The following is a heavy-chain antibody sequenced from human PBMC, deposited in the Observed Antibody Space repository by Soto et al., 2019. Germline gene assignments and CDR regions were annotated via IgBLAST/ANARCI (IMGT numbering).Heavy chain of an antibody. CDR3: ARSGVRDTIIVVVRYSVYYYYGMGL. J-gene: IGHJ6*02. V-gene: IGHV1-18*01. CDR2: ISAYNGNT. D-gene: IGHD3-22*01. CDR1: GYTFTSYG. Sequence: GFSVKVSCKASGYTFTSYGISWVRQAPGQGLEWMGWISAYNGNTNYAQKLQGRVTMTTDTSTSTAYMELRSLRSDDTAVYYCARSGVRDTIIVVVRYSVYYYYGMGLWGQGTTGTVSS.